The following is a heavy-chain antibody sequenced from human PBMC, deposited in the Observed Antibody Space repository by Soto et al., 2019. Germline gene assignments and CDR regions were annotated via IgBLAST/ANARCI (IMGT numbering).Heavy chain of an antibody. J-gene: IGHJ4*02. CDR3: TREVSAVFDY. Sequence: PGGSLRLSCTASGLNFSNYWVHWVRQTPGKGLVWVSRIDSDGSSTTYADSVKGRFTISRDNAKNTLYLQMNSLRAEDTAVYYCTREVSAVFDYWGQGTLVTVSS. V-gene: IGHV3-74*01. D-gene: IGHD6-25*01. CDR2: IDSDGSST. CDR1: GLNFSNYW.